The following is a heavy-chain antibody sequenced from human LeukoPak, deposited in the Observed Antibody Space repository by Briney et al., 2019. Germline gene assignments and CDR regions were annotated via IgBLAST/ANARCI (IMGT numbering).Heavy chain of an antibody. CDR1: GGTFSSYA. V-gene: IGHV1-69*13. Sequence: SVKVSCKASGGTFSSYAISWVRQAPGRGLEWMGGIIPIFGTANYAQKFQGRVTITADESTSTAYMELSSLRSEDTAVYYCARRSSGWYTLDYWGQGTLVTVSS. CDR3: ARRSSGWYTLDY. CDR2: IIPIFGTA. J-gene: IGHJ4*02. D-gene: IGHD6-19*01.